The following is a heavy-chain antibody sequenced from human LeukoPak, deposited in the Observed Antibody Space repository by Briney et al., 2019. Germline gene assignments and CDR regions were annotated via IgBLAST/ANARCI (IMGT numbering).Heavy chain of an antibody. CDR1: GFTFSSYA. J-gene: IGHJ6*02. CDR2: IGGGGGST. CDR3: AKHATVTTSAAYYYYGMDV. D-gene: IGHD4-11*01. V-gene: IGHV3-23*01. Sequence: PGGSLRLSCAASGFTFSSYAMNWVRQTPGKGLEWVSSIGGGGGSTSYADSVKGRFTISRDNSKNTLYLQMNSLRAEDTAVYYRAKHATVTTSAAYYYYGMDVWGQGTTVTVSS.